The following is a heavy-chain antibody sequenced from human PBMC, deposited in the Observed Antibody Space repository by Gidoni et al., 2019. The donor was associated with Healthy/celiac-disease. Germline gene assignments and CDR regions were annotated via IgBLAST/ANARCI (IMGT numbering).Heavy chain of an antibody. CDR2: IYPGDSDT. CDR1: GYSCTSYG. CDR3: ARLLLYGGNSDYWYFDL. V-gene: IGHV5-51*01. Sequence: EVQLVQSGAEVKKPGESLKISCKGSGYSCTSYGIGWVRQMPGKGLEWMGIIYPGDSDTRYSPSFQGQVTISADKSISTAYLQWSSLKASDTAMYYCARLLLYGGNSDYWYFDLWGRGTLVTVSS. D-gene: IGHD4-17*01. J-gene: IGHJ2*01.